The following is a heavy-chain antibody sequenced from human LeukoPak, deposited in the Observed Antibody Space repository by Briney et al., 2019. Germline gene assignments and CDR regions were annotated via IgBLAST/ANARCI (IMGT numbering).Heavy chain of an antibody. V-gene: IGHV3-23*01. CDR3: AKDPNGDYIGAFDF. CDR2: ITGSGAGT. D-gene: IGHD4-17*01. J-gene: IGHJ3*01. Sequence: GGSLRLSCAGSGFTFINYAMIWVRQAPGKGLEWVAAITGSGAGTYYAYSVKGRFTVSRDNSKSTLYLQMNSLRPEDTAVYYCAKDPNGDYIGAFDFWGQGTMVTVSS. CDR1: GFTFINYA.